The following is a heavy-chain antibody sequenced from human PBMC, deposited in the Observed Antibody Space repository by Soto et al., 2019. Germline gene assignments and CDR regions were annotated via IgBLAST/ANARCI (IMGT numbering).Heavy chain of an antibody. J-gene: IGHJ4*02. Sequence: QVQLVQSGAEVKKPGSSVRVSCKASGGTLKNSAISWVRQAPGQGLEWMGGIIPVFGPALYTQKFQGRVNITADESTNTAFLDVSSLRTEDTAVYYCGRGGSWAKVDSWGPGTLVTVSS. V-gene: IGHV1-69*01. D-gene: IGHD6-13*01. CDR2: IIPVFGPA. CDR3: GRGGSWAKVDS. CDR1: GGTLKNSA.